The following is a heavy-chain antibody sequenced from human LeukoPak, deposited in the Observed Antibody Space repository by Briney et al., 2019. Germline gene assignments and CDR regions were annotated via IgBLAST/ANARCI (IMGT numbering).Heavy chain of an antibody. J-gene: IGHJ6*03. Sequence: GASVKVSCKAFGYTFTSYDINWVRQATGQGLEWMRWMNPNSGNTGYAQKFQGRVTMTRNTSISTAYMELSSLRSEDTAVYYCARGVSGDYGYYYYMDVWGKGTTVTISS. CDR2: MNPNSGNT. V-gene: IGHV1-8*01. D-gene: IGHD4-17*01. CDR3: ARGVSGDYGYYYYMDV. CDR1: GYTFTSYD.